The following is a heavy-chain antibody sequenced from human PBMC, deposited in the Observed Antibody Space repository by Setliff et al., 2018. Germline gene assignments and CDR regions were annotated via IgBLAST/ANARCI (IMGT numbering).Heavy chain of an antibody. D-gene: IGHD6-6*01. Sequence: GASVKVSCKASGGIFSTLAITWVRQAPGQGLEWMGGTIPLLPLPNYAVKFQGRVTITADKSTSTAYMELSSLRAEDTAVYYCASTQRGTSSECWGQGTLVTVSS. CDR1: GGIFSTLA. J-gene: IGHJ4*02. CDR2: TIPLLPLP. V-gene: IGHV1-69*10. CDR3: ASTQRGTSSEC.